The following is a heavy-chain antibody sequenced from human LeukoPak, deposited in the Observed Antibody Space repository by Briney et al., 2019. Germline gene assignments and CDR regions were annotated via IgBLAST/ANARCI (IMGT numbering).Heavy chain of an antibody. Sequence: GGSLRLSCAASGFTFSTYDMHWVRQAPGKGLEWVAVISYDGSNKYYADSMKGRFTTSRDNSKNTLYLQMNSLRAEDTAVYYCAKDFNMYYYGSGISTGLDYWGQGTLVTVSS. CDR2: ISYDGSNK. CDR1: GFTFSTYD. CDR3: AKDFNMYYYGSGISTGLDY. J-gene: IGHJ4*02. D-gene: IGHD3-10*01. V-gene: IGHV3-30*18.